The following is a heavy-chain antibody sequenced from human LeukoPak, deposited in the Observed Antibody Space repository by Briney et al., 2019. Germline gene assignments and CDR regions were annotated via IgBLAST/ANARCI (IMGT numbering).Heavy chain of an antibody. CDR1: GFIFSSYC. J-gene: IGHJ3*02. Sequence: GGSLRLSCAASGFIFSSYCMHWVRQAPGKGLVWVSRINSDASSTSYADSVKGRFTISRDNAKKTLYLQMNSLRAEDTAVYCCARANYYGSGRAAFDIWGQGTMGTVSS. V-gene: IGHV3-74*01. CDR3: ARANYYGSGRAAFDI. CDR2: INSDASST. D-gene: IGHD3-10*01.